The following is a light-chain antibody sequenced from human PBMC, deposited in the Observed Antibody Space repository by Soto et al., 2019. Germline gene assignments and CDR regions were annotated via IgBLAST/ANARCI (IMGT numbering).Light chain of an antibody. Sequence: QSALTQPASVSGSPGQSITISCTGTSSDVGSYKFVSWYQQHPGKTPKLMIYEGIKRPSGVSDRFSGSKFGNTASLTISGLQAEDEADYFCCSYAGGSNVFGAGTKLTVL. CDR3: CSYAGGSNV. V-gene: IGLV2-23*03. CDR2: EGI. CDR1: SSDVGSYKF. J-gene: IGLJ1*01.